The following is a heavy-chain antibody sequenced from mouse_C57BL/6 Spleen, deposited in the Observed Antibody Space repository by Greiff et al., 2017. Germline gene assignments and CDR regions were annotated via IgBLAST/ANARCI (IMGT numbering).Heavy chain of an antibody. CDR2: ISYDGSN. D-gene: IGHD3-2*02. Sequence: EVKLVESGPGLVKPSQSLSLTCSVTGYSITSGYYWNWIRQFPGNKLEWMGYISYDGSNNYNPSLKNRISITRDTSKNQFFLKLNSVTTEDTATYYCARGSGYAMDYWGQGTSVTVSS. J-gene: IGHJ4*01. CDR1: GYSITSGYY. CDR3: ARGSGYAMDY. V-gene: IGHV3-6*01.